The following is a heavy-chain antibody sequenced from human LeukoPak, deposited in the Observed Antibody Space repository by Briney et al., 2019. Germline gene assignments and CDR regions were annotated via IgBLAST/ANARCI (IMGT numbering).Heavy chain of an antibody. CDR3: ANTGKGEMATIHY. J-gene: IGHJ4*02. Sequence: GGSLRLSCAASGFTFDDYAMHWVRQAPGKGLEWVSLISGDGGSTYYADSVKGRFTISRDNSKNSLYLQMNSLRTEDTALYYCANTGKGEMATIHYWGQGTLVTVPS. CDR1: GFTFDDYA. D-gene: IGHD5-24*01. CDR2: ISGDGGST. V-gene: IGHV3-43*02.